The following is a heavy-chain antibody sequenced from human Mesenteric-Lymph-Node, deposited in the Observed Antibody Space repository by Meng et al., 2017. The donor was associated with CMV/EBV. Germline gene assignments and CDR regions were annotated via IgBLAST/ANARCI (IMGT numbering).Heavy chain of an antibody. CDR1: GSTFTGYD. D-gene: IGHD3-3*01. J-gene: IGHJ4*02. Sequence: ASVKVSCKTSGSTFTGYDINWVRQAPGQGLEWMGWMNPNSGNTGYAQKFQGRVTMTRNTSISTAYMELSSLRSEDTAVYYCARGLRFLWEYYFDYWGQGTLVTVSS. CDR3: ARGLRFLWEYYFDY. V-gene: IGHV1-8*01. CDR2: MNPNSGNT.